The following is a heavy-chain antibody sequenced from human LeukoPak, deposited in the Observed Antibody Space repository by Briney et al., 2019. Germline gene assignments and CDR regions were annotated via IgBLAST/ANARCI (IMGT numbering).Heavy chain of an antibody. CDR3: AESRGSDFDY. J-gene: IGHJ4*02. Sequence: GASVKVSCKASGGTFSSYAISWVRQAPGQGLEWMGWISAYNGNTNYAQKLQGRVTMTTDTSTSTAYMELRSLRSDDTAVYYCAESRGSDFDYWGQGTLVTVSS. V-gene: IGHV1-18*01. D-gene: IGHD3-16*01. CDR1: GGTFSSYA. CDR2: ISAYNGNT.